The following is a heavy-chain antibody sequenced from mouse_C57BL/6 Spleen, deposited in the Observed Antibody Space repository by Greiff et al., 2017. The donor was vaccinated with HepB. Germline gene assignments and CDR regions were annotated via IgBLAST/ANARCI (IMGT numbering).Heavy chain of an antibody. CDR3: TRNDMDY. CDR2: IDPETGGT. J-gene: IGHJ4*01. Sequence: QVQLQQSGAELVRPGASVTLSCKASGYTFTDYEMHWVKQTPVHGLEWIGAIDPETGGTAYNQKFKGKAILTADKSSSTAYMELRCLTSEDSAVYYCTRNDMDYWGQGTSVTVSS. D-gene: IGHD2-12*01. V-gene: IGHV1-15*01. CDR1: GYTFTDYE.